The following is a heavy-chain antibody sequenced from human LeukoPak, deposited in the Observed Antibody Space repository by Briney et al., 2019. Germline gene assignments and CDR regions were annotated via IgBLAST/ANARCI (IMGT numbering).Heavy chain of an antibody. CDR2: VYYSGRA. CDR1: GRSVSTINSY. D-gene: IGHD3-9*01. J-gene: IGHJ4*02. Sequence: SETLSLTCTVSGRSVSTINSYWGWIRQPPGKGLEWIANVYYSGRANYSPSLKSRVTMSVDTSKNRFSLKMTSVTAADTAVYFCARLRKGRYFDYFFEYWGQGTLVTVSS. V-gene: IGHV4-39*02. CDR3: ARLRKGRYFDYFFEY.